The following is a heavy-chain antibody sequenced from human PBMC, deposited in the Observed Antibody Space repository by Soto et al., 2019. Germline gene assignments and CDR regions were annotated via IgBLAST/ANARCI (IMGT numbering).Heavy chain of an antibody. CDR1: GYTFTSYG. J-gene: IGHJ6*04. D-gene: IGHD6-13*01. V-gene: IGHV1-18*01. Sequence: ASVKVSCKASGYTFTSYGISWVRQAPGQGLEWMGWISAYNGNTNYAQKLQGRVTMTTDTSTSTAYMELRSLRSDDTAVYYCARDPAPLSSSSSYYGMDVWGEGTTVTVSS. CDR3: ARDPAPLSSSSSYYGMDV. CDR2: ISAYNGNT.